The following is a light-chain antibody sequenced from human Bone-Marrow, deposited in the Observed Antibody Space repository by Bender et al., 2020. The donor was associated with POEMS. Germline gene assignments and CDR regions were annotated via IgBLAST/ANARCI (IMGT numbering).Light chain of an antibody. V-gene: IGLV2-14*01. Sequence: QSALTQPASVSGSPGQSITISCTGTSSDVDGYHYVSWYQQFSGKAPKVIIYDVSYRPAGVSNRFCGAMSGNTASLTISGLQAEDEADYYCFSYSNRHTFLFGGGTKLTVL. CDR3: FSYSNRHTFL. CDR2: DVS. J-gene: IGLJ2*01. CDR1: SSDVDGYHY.